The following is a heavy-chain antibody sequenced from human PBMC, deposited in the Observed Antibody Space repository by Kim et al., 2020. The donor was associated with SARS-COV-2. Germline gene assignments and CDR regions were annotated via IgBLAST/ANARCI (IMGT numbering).Heavy chain of an antibody. J-gene: IGHJ5*02. CDR3: ARDLPGVP. Sequence: STIYYADAVKSPFTISRDKAKNSLYLVMNSLRDEDTAVNYCARDLPGVPWGQGTLVTVSS. V-gene: IGHV3-48*02. D-gene: IGHD7-27*01. CDR2: STI.